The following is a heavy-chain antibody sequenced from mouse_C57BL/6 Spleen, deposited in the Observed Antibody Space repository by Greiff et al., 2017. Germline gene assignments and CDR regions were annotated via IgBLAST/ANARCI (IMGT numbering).Heavy chain of an antibody. Sequence: EVKLMESGPGLVKPSQSLSLTCSVTGYSITSGYYWNWIRQFPGNKLEWMGYISYDGSNNYNPSLKNRISITRDTSKNQLFLKLNSVTTEDTATYYCARRGRDGSSSWFAYWGQGTLVTVSA. CDR2: ISYDGSN. V-gene: IGHV3-6*01. J-gene: IGHJ3*01. CDR3: ARRGRDGSSSWFAY. D-gene: IGHD1-1*01. CDR1: GYSITSGYY.